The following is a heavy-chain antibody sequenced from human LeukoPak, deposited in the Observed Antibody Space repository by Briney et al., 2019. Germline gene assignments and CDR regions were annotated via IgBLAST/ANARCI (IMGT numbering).Heavy chain of an antibody. J-gene: IGHJ6*02. CDR1: GLPFSTYA. V-gene: IGHV3-30-3*01. CDR2: ISNDGNKK. D-gene: IGHD2-2*01. CDR3: ARGPTIVVVPAAINV. Sequence: GRSLRLSCAASGLPFSTYAMHWVRQAPGKGLEWVALISNDGNKKYYADSVKGRFTISRDNAKNSLYLQMNSLRAGDTAVYYCARGPTIVVVPAAINVWGQGTTVTVSS.